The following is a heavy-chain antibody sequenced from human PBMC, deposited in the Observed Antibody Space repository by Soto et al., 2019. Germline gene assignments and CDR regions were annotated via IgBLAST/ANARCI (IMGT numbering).Heavy chain of an antibody. CDR2: ISTADGNT. Sequence: QVQLVQSAHEAKKPGASVKVSCKASGYTFTNFGIGWVRQAPGQGPEWMGWISTADGNTNYAQKVQERVTMTTDTSTTTAYMELRTLRSDDTAIYYCARWAFASGGWCFGSFDLWGQGTLVTVSS. CDR3: ARWAFASGGWCFGSFDL. CDR1: GYTFTNFG. D-gene: IGHD6-19*01. J-gene: IGHJ3*01. V-gene: IGHV1-18*01.